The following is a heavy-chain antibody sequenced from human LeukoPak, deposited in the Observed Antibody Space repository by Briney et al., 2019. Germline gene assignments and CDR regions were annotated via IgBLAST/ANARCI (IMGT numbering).Heavy chain of an antibody. J-gene: IGHJ4*02. Sequence: SVKVSCKASGGTFSSYAISWVRQAPGQGLEWMGGIIPIFGTANYAQKFQGRVTITADESTSTAYMELSSLRSEDTAVYYCAREGSYCSSTSCYSRFDYWGQGTLVTVSS. CDR2: IIPIFGTA. V-gene: IGHV1-69*13. D-gene: IGHD2-2*01. CDR3: AREGSYCSSTSCYSRFDY. CDR1: GGTFSSYA.